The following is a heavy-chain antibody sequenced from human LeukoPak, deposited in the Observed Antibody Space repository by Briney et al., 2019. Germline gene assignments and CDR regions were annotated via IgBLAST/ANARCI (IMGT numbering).Heavy chain of an antibody. J-gene: IGHJ4*02. CDR1: GGSISGSSYY. V-gene: IGHV4-39*02. CDR3: ARDGYNPIDY. D-gene: IGHD5-24*01. CDR2: IYYSGST. Sequence: KPSETLSLTCTVSGGSISGSSYYWGWTRQPPGKGLEWIGTIYYSGSTYYNSSLKSRATISVDTSKNQFSLRLNSVTAADTAVYYCARDGYNPIDYWGQGTLVSVSS.